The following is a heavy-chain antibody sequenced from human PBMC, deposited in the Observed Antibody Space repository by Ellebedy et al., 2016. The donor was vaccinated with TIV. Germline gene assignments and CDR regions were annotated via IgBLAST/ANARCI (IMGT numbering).Heavy chain of an antibody. V-gene: IGHV4-39*01. CDR3: ARHPYHYDSSGINWFDP. CDR1: RVSISSSCNY. CDR2: IDCSAST. D-gene: IGHD3-22*01. J-gene: IGHJ5*02. Sequence: MPGGSLRLSCTASRVSISSSCNYCGRFRQPPGKGLEWLRSIDCSASTYYNPSLKSRVTISVDTSKNQFSLKLNSVTAADTAVYYCARHPYHYDSSGINWFDPWGQGTLVTVSS.